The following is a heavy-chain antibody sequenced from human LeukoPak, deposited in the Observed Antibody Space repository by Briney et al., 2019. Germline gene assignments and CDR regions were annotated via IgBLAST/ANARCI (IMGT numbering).Heavy chain of an antibody. J-gene: IGHJ4*02. CDR1: GYCISSGYY. CDR3: ARIIMVRGVITRTRFDY. D-gene: IGHD3-10*01. CDR2: IYHSGST. V-gene: IGHV4-38-2*02. Sequence: SETLSLTCTVSGYCISSGYYWGWIRQPPGKGLEWIGSIYHSGSTYYNPSLKSRVTISVDTSKNQFSLKLSSVTAADTAVYYCARIIMVRGVITRTRFDYWGQGTLVTVSS.